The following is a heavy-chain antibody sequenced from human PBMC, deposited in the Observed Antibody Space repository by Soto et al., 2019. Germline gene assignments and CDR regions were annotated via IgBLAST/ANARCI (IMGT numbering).Heavy chain of an antibody. V-gene: IGHV1-69*12. CDR3: ARHVPAAGYYYGMDV. CDR1: GGTFSSYA. Sequence: QVQLVQSGAEVKKPGSSVKVSCKASGGTFSSYAISWVRQAPGQGLEWIGGILPIFGTANYEQKFQGSVTITADESTSTAYMELSSLRSEDTAVYYCARHVPAAGYYYGMDVWGQGTTFTVSS. CDR2: ILPIFGTA. J-gene: IGHJ6*02. D-gene: IGHD2-2*01.